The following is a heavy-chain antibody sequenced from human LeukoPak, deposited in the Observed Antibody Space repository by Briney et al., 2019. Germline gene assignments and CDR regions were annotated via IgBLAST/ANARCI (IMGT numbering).Heavy chain of an antibody. Sequence: GGSLRLSCAASGFTFSSYAMSWVRQAPGKGLEWVSAISGSGGSTNYADSVKGRFTISRDSAKNTLYLQMNSLRAEDTAVYYCARGGGSYGWFDPWGQGTLDTVSS. V-gene: IGHV3-23*01. CDR1: GFTFSSYA. CDR2: ISGSGGST. J-gene: IGHJ5*02. CDR3: ARGGGSYGWFDP. D-gene: IGHD3-16*01.